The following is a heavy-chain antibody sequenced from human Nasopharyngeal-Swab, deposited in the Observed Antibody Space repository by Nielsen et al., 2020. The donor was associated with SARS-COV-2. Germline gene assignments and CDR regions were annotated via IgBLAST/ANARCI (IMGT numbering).Heavy chain of an antibody. V-gene: IGHV3-30*18. CDR3: AKDVHGDYGGIDY. CDR2: ISYDGSNE. CDR1: GFTFSSSG. Sequence: GGSLKISCAASGFTFSSSGMDWVRQAPGKGLEWVAVISYDGSNEYYGDSVKGRFTISRDNSKNTLYLQMNSLRVDDTAVYYCAKDVHGDYGGIDYWGQGILVTVSS. J-gene: IGHJ4*02. D-gene: IGHD4-17*01.